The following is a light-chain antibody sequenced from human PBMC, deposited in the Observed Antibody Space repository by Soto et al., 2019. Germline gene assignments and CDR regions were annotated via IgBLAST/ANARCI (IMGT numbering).Light chain of an antibody. CDR2: GAS. CDR3: QQYCSSRLFT. J-gene: IGKJ3*01. CDR1: QSVSSTY. Sequence: EIVLTQSPGTLSLSPGERATLSCRASQSVSSTYLAWYQQKPAQAPRLLIFGASSRATGIPDRFSGSGSGTDFPLTISRLEPEDFAVYYCQQYCSSRLFTFGPGTKVDIK. V-gene: IGKV3-20*01.